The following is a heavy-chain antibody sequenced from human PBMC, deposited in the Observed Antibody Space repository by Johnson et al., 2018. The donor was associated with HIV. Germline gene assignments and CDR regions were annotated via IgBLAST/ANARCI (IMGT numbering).Heavy chain of an antibody. J-gene: IGHJ3*02. Sequence: VQLMESGGGLVQPGRSLRLSCTASGFTFGDYAMSRVRQAPGKGLEWVSVIYSGGTTYYADSVKGRFTISRDKSKNTLYLQMNSLRAEDTAMYYCARGGDAFDIWGQGTMVTVSS. V-gene: IGHV3-66*01. CDR3: ARGGDAFDI. CDR1: GFTFGDYA. D-gene: IGHD3-16*01. CDR2: IYSGGTT.